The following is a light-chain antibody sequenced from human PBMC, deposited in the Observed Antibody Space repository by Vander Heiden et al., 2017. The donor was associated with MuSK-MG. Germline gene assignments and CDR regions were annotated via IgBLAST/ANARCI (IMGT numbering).Light chain of an antibody. V-gene: IGLV3-25*03. CDR2: KDS. CDR1: ALPKQY. J-gene: IGLJ3*02. Sequence: SYELTQPPSVSVSPGQTARITCSGDALPKQYVYWYQQKPGQAPVLVIYKDSERPSGIPERFSGSSSGTTVTLTISGVQAEDEADYYCQSADNSGTYWVFGGGTKLTVL. CDR3: QSADNSGTYWV.